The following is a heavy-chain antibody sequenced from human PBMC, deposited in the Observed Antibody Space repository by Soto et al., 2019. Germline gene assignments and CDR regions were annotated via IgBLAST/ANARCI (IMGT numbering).Heavy chain of an antibody. J-gene: IGHJ4*02. V-gene: IGHV3-23*01. CDR1: GFTFSSYA. Sequence: GGSLRLSCAASGFTFSSYAMSWVRQAPGKGLEWVSAISGSGGSTYYADSVKGRFTISRDNSKNTLYLQMNSLRAEDTAVYYCAKSPYYDILTGYYNQYYFDYWGQGTLVTVSS. CDR3: AKSPYYDILTGYYNQYYFDY. D-gene: IGHD3-9*01. CDR2: ISGSGGST.